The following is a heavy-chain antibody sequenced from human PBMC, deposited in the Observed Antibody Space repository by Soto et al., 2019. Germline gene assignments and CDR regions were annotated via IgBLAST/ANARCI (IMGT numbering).Heavy chain of an antibody. Sequence: QVQLQESGPGAVKPSETLSLTCTVSGGSVISDSYWWTWIRQSPGKGLEWVGYINYSGFTKYNPSLESRVTVSVDTSKSQLSLNLNSVTAADTAMYYCAAIPRGGRFWGWFGPWGQGTLVTVSS. D-gene: IGHD2-2*02. CDR2: INYSGFT. CDR1: GGSVISDSYW. CDR3: AAIPRGGRFWGWFGP. J-gene: IGHJ5*02. V-gene: IGHV4-61*01.